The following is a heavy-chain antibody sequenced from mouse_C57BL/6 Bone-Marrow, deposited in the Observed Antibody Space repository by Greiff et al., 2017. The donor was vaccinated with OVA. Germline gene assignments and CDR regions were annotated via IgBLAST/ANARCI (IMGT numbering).Heavy chain of an antibody. CDR2: IYPGSGNT. CDR1: GYTFTDYY. Sequence: VHLVESGAELVRPGASVKLSCKASGYTFTDYYINWVKQRPGQGLEWIARIYPGSGNTYYNEKFKGKATLTAEKSSSTAYMQLSSLTSEDSAVYFCARGDSSGCPYWGQGTTLTVSS. J-gene: IGHJ2*01. D-gene: IGHD3-2*02. CDR3: ARGDSSGCPY. V-gene: IGHV1-76*01.